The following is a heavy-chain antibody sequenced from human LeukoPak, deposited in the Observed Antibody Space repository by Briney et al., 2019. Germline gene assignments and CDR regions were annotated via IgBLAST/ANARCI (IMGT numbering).Heavy chain of an antibody. Sequence: GGSLRLSCAASGFTFSSYWMHWVRHAPGKGLVWVSGINNEGSIESDGRRTNYAHSVKGRFTISIDNAKNTLYLQMNSLRAEDTAVYYCTRGGRRSRSWHPFDYWGQGTQVTVSS. CDR3: TRGGRRSRSWHPFDY. J-gene: IGHJ4*02. D-gene: IGHD6-13*01. V-gene: IGHV3-74*01. CDR1: GFTFSSYW. CDR2: INNEGSIESDGRRT.